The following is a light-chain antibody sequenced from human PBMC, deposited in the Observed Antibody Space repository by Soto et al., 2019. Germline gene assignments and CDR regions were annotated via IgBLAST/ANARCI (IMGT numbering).Light chain of an antibody. V-gene: IGKV1-5*03. CDR2: KAS. CDR3: QQYNSYSVT. J-gene: IGKJ1*01. Sequence: DIQMTQSPSTLSASVGXRVTITCRASQSISSWLAWYQQKPGKAPKLLIYKASSLESGVPSRFSGSGSGTEFTLTISSLQPDDFATYYCQQYNSYSVTFCQGTKEDIK. CDR1: QSISSW.